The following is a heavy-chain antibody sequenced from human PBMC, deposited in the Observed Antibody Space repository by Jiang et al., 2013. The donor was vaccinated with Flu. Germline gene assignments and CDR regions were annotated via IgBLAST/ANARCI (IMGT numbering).Heavy chain of an antibody. D-gene: IGHD6-19*01. Sequence: PGKGLEWMGIIYPGDSDTRYSPSFQGQVTISADKSISTAYLQWSSLKASDTAMYYCACAGPVAGTGDWFDPWGQGTLVTVSS. CDR3: ACAGPVAGTGDWFDP. V-gene: IGHV5-51*01. J-gene: IGHJ5*02. CDR2: IYPGDSDT.